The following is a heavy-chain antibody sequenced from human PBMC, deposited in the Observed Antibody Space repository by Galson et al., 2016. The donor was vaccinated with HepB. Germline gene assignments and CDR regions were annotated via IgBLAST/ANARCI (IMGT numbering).Heavy chain of an antibody. CDR3: ARGGGQSSGWYSDAFDL. CDR1: GYTFTSYA. V-gene: IGHV1-3*01. Sequence: SVKVSCKASGYTFTSYAMHWVRQAPGQRLEWMGWIHAGNGHTKYSQKFQGRVTIATDTSANTANMELSSLRSEDTAVYYCARGGGQSSGWYSDAFDLWGQGTMVTVSS. J-gene: IGHJ3*01. CDR2: IHAGNGHT. D-gene: IGHD6-19*01.